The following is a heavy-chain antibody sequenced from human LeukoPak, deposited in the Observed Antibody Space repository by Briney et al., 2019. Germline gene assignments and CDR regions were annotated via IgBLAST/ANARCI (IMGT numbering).Heavy chain of an antibody. D-gene: IGHD6-13*01. CDR2: MNPNSGNT. CDR1: GYTFTSYD. CDR3: TRAGYSSSWYLGGP. J-gene: IGHJ5*02. V-gene: IGHV1-8*01. Sequence: ASVKVSCKASGYTFTSYDINWVRQATGQGLEWMGWMNPNSGNTGYAQKFQGRVTMTRNTSISTAYMELSSLRSEETAVYYCTRAGYSSSWYLGGPWGQGTLVTVSS.